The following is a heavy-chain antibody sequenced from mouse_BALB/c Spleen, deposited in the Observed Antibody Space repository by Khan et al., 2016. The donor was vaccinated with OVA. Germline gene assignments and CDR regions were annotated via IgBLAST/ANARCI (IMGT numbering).Heavy chain of an antibody. CDR1: GYTFTNYG. J-gene: IGHJ1*01. Sequence: QIQLVQSGPELKKPGETVKISCKASGYTFTNYGMNWVKQAPGKGLKWMGWINTYTGEPTYADDFKGRFAFSLETSANTAYLQINNLKNEDTATYFCARSASYWFFDVWDAGTTVTVSS. CDR2: INTYTGEP. CDR3: ARSASYWFFDV. D-gene: IGHD6-1*01. V-gene: IGHV9-3-1*01.